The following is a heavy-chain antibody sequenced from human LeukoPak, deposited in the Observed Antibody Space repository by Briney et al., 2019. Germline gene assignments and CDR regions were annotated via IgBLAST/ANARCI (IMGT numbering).Heavy chain of an antibody. Sequence: PGGSLRLSCAASGFTFSDYAMCWVRQAPGKGLEWVSCISSSSTYIYCADSIKGRFTISRDNAKKSLYLQMNSLTAEDTAVYYCARDPYGSGSYLGWFDPWGQGTLVTVSS. V-gene: IGHV3-21*01. J-gene: IGHJ5*02. CDR3: ARDPYGSGSYLGWFDP. CDR2: ISSSSTYI. D-gene: IGHD3-10*01. CDR1: GFTFSDYA.